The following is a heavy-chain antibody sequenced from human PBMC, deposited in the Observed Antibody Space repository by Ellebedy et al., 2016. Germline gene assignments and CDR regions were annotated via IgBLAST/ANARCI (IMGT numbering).Heavy chain of an antibody. CDR3: ARDYVEVTAALFYFDY. V-gene: IGHV1-46*01. J-gene: IGHJ4*02. CDR2: IYPSGIRR. Sequence: ASVKVSCKASGYAFTSRYIHWVRQVAGQGLEWMGRIYPSGIRRSYAQQFQGRVTMTSDTSTSTVYMELSSLRPEDTAVYYCARDYVEVTAALFYFDYWGQGTLVAVSS. CDR1: GYAFTSRY. D-gene: IGHD2-2*01.